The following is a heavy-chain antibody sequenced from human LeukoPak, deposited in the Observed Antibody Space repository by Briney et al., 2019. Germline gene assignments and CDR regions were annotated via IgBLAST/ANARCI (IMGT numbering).Heavy chain of an antibody. CDR3: ARTLAAFDP. V-gene: IGHV4-59*08. CDR1: GGSISSYY. Sequence: SETLSLTCAVSGGSISSYYWSWIRQPPGKGLEWIGYIYYSGSTNYNPSLKSRVTISVDTSKNQFSLKLSSVTAADTAVYYCARTLAAFDPWGQGTLVTVSS. CDR2: IYYSGST. J-gene: IGHJ5*02.